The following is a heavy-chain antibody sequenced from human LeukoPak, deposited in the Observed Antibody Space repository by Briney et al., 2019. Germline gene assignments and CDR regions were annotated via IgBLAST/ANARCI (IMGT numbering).Heavy chain of an antibody. J-gene: IGHJ4*02. Sequence: GGSLRLSCAASGFTFSSYGMSWVRQAPGKGLEWVSAISGSGGSTHYADSVKGRFTISRDNSKNTLYLQMNSLRAEDTAVYYCAKALRQFESFDYWGQGTLVTVSS. CDR3: AKALRQFESFDY. CDR2: ISGSGGST. D-gene: IGHD3-10*01. V-gene: IGHV3-23*01. CDR1: GFTFSSYG.